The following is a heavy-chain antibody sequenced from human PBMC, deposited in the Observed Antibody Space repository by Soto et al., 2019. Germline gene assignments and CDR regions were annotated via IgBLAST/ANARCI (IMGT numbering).Heavy chain of an antibody. CDR2: MTPRNGNT. Sequence: QVQLVQSGAEVKEPGASVKVSCKASGYTFTNLDINWVRQTTGQGLEWMGWMTPRNGNTDYAQKFQGRVTMTRYTAISTAYMELRSLTSEDTGVYYCARGINEGVDYWGQGTLVTVSS. J-gene: IGHJ4*02. CDR3: ARGINEGVDY. CDR1: GYTFTNLD. D-gene: IGHD1-26*01. V-gene: IGHV1-8*01.